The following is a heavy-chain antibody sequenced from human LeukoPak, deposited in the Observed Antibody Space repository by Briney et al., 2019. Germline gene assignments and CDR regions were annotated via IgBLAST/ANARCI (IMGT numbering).Heavy chain of an antibody. CDR3: VRDSGSSYGYYFLH. J-gene: IGHJ1*01. D-gene: IGHD1-26*01. CDR2: INSDGSST. Sequence: GGSLRLSCTASGFAFSTYWMHWVRQAPGKGLVWVSRINSDGSSTTYADSVKGRFTISRDNAKDMVYLQMNSLRAEDTAVYYCVRDSGSSYGYYFLHWGQGTLVTVSS. V-gene: IGHV3-74*01. CDR1: GFAFSTYW.